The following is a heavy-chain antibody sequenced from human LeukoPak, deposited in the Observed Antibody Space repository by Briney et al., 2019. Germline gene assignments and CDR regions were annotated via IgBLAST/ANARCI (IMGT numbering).Heavy chain of an antibody. CDR1: GGSISSGNYY. CDR2: IYSSGST. V-gene: IGHV4-61*02. D-gene: IGHD3-22*01. Sequence: SQTLSLTCTVSGGSISSGNYYWSWIRQPAGKGLEWIGRIYSSGSTNYNPSLKSRVTISEDTSKNQFSLKLTSVTAADTAVYYCARVTGYMIEDYFDYWGQGTLVTVSS. J-gene: IGHJ4*02. CDR3: ARVTGYMIEDYFDY.